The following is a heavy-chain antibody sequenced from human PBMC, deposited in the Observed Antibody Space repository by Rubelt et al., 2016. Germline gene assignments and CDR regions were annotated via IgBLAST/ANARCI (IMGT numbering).Heavy chain of an antibody. CDR3: ARMAGNYYGMDV. V-gene: IGHV4-59*12. Sequence: QVQLQESGPGLVKPSETLSLTCTVSGGSISSYYWSWIRQPPGKGLEWIGYIYYSGSTNYNPSLKSRVTISVDTSKNQFSLKLSSVTAADTAVYYCARMAGNYYGMDVWGQGTTVTVSS. D-gene: IGHD5-24*01. CDR2: IYYSGST. CDR1: GGSISSYY. J-gene: IGHJ6*02.